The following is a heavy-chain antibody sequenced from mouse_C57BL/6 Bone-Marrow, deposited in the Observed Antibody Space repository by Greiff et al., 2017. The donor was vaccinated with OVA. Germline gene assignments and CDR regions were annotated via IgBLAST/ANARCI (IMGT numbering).Heavy chain of an antibody. V-gene: IGHV1-7*01. D-gene: IGHD1-1*01. CDR2: INPSSGYT. J-gene: IGHJ1*03. CDR3: AGTTPLWYVDG. CDR1: GYTFTSYW. Sequence: VQLVESGAELAKPGASVKLSCKASGYTFTSYWMHWVKQRPGQGLEWIGSINPSSGYTKYNQKFKDKATLTADKSSSTAYMQLSSLTSAYTAVYDCAGTTPLWYVDGCGTGTTVTVSS.